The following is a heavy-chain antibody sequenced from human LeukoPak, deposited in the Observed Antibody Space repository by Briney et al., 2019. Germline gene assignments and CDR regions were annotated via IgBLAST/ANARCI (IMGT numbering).Heavy chain of an antibody. V-gene: IGHV3-21*01. CDR2: ISYRSSDI. Sequence: GRSLRLSCAASGFTLSSYNMKWVRQAPGKGLEWVSSISYRSSDIEYADSVKGRFTISRDNAKQSLYLQMSSLRAEDTAVYYCARVYSSSWYSGYLYMDVWGKGTTVTVSS. CDR1: GFTLSSYN. D-gene: IGHD6-13*01. J-gene: IGHJ6*03. CDR3: ARVYSSSWYSGYLYMDV.